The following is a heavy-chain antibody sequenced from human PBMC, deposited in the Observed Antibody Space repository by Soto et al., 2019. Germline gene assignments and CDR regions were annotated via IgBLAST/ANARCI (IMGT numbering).Heavy chain of an antibody. Sequence: SRSLSLSCALSGDSVSSNTASWNSIRPCPSRGLEWLGRTYFRSKWYNDYAGSVKSRIIINPDTSNNQFSLQLNSLTPEDTAVYFCAKCFNLVPKTAYSIHPSGQGIMVTVSS. CDR2: TYFRSKWYN. D-gene: IGHD2-15*01. V-gene: IGHV6-1*01. CDR3: AKCFNLVPKTAYSIHP. J-gene: IGHJ5*02. CDR1: GDSVSSNTAS.